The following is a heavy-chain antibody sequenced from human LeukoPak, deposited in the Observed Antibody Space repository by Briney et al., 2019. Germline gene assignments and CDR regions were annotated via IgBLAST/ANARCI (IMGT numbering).Heavy chain of an antibody. CDR1: GGSISGSY. V-gene: IGHV4-4*09. CDR3: VRRGGRFDP. CDR2: IYSSGST. Sequence: PSETLSLTCTVSGGSISGSYWSWIRQPPGKGLEWIGYIYSSGSTNYNPSLKSRVTIGVDTSRNQFSLKLSSVTAADTAVYYCVRRGGRFDPWGQGTLVTVSS. J-gene: IGHJ5*02.